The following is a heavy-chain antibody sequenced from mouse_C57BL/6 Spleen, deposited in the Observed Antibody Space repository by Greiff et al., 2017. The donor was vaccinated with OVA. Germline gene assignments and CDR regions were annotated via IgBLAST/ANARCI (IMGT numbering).Heavy chain of an antibody. CDR3: ARGGYYGNYPYYFDY. CDR1: GYTFTSYW. CDR2: IYPGSGST. V-gene: IGHV1-55*01. D-gene: IGHD2-1*01. Sequence: VQLQQPGAELVKPGASVKMSCKASGYTFTSYWITWVKQRPGQGLEWIGDIYPGSGSTNYNEKFKSKATLTVDTSSSTAYMQLSSLTSEDSAVYYCARGGYYGNYPYYFDYWGQGTTLTVSS. J-gene: IGHJ2*01.